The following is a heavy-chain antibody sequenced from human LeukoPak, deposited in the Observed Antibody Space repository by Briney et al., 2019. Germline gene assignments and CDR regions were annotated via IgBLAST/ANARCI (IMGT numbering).Heavy chain of an antibody. CDR2: INLSGGST. CDR3: ARGLSQSNDYYYYYMDV. Sequence: ASVKVSCKASGYTFSSYYMYWVRQAPGQGLEWIGKINLSGGSTSYAQKFQGRVTMTRDMSTSTVYMELSSLRSEDTAVYYCARGLSQSNDYYYYYMDVWGKGTTVTVSS. V-gene: IGHV1-46*01. J-gene: IGHJ6*03. CDR1: GYTFSSYY.